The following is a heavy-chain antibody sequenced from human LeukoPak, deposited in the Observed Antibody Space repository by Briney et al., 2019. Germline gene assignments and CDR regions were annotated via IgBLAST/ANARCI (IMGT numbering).Heavy chain of an antibody. Sequence: HRASVKVSCKASGYTFSDYYLHWVRQAPGQGLEWMGWMNPNSGGTNYAQKFQGRITMTGDTSTAYLELSRLRSDDTAVYYCARDLGSTIIVGGDAFDLWGQGTMVTVSS. D-gene: IGHD3-22*01. J-gene: IGHJ3*01. V-gene: IGHV1-2*02. CDR2: MNPNSGGT. CDR1: GYTFSDYY. CDR3: ARDLGSTIIVGGDAFDL.